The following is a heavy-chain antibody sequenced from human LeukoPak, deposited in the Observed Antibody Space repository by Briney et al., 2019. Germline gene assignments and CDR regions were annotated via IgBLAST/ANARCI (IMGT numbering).Heavy chain of an antibody. Sequence: GSLRLSCAASGFTFSSYWMSWVRQAPGKGLEWVANIKQDGSEKYYVDSVKGRFTISRDNAKNSLYLQMNSLRAEDTAVYYCARESYYGSGSYCNLADYYYGMDVWGQGTTVTVSS. CDR1: GFTFSSYW. D-gene: IGHD3-10*01. CDR3: ARESYYGSGSYCNLADYYYGMDV. CDR2: IKQDGSEK. V-gene: IGHV3-7*01. J-gene: IGHJ6*02.